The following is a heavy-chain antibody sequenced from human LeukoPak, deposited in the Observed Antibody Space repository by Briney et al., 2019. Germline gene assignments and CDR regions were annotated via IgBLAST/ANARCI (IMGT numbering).Heavy chain of an antibody. Sequence: SETLSLTCTVSGGSISSGGYYWSWIRQHPGKGLEWIGYIYYSGSTYYNPSLKSRVTISVDTSKNQFSLKLSSVTAADTAVYYCARGREGYSGYAVVDWGQGTLVTVSS. D-gene: IGHD5-12*01. V-gene: IGHV4-31*03. CDR2: IYYSGST. CDR1: GGSISSGGYY. J-gene: IGHJ4*02. CDR3: ARGREGYSGYAVVD.